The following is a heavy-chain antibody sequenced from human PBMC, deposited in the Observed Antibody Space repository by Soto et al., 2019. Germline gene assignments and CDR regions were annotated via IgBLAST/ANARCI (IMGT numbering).Heavy chain of an antibody. CDR3: ARLLGIAVAGTFGY. J-gene: IGHJ4*02. CDR2: INAGNGNT. Sequence: ASVKVSCKASGYTFTSYAMHWVRQAPGQRLEWMGWINAGNGNTKYSQKFQGRVTITRDTSASTAYMELSSLRSEDTAVYYCARLLGIAVAGTFGYWGQGTLVTVSS. D-gene: IGHD6-19*01. V-gene: IGHV1-3*01. CDR1: GYTFTSYA.